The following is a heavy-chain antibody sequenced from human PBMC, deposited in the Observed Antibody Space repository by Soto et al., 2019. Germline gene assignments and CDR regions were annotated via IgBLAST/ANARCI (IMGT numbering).Heavy chain of an antibody. V-gene: IGHV4-34*01. D-gene: IGHD6-13*01. J-gene: IGHJ1*01. CDR1: CGSFSGYY. CDR2: INHSGST. Sequence: PSDTLSLTCAVYCGSFSGYYWSWIRQPPGKGLEWIGEINHSGSTNYNPSLKSRVTISVDTSKNQFSLKLSSVTAADTAVYYCAEAAAGEASEYFQHWGQGTLVTVSS. CDR3: AEAAAGEASEYFQH.